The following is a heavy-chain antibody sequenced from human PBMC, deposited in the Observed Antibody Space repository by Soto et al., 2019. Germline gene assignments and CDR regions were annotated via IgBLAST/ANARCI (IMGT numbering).Heavy chain of an antibody. CDR1: GGSISSYY. CDR3: ARGFGAAWLVFPFDY. D-gene: IGHD6-19*01. Sequence: SETLSLTCTVSGGSISSYYWSWIRQAPGKGLEWIGCVYYTGSTNYNPSLKSRVTISVDTPKNQFSLNLRSVTAADTAVYYCARGFGAAWLVFPFDYWGQGTLVTVSS. V-gene: IGHV4-59*01. CDR2: VYYTGST. J-gene: IGHJ4*02.